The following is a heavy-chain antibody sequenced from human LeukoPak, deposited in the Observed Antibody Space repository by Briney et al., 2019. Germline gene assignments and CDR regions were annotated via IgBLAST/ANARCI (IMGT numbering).Heavy chain of an antibody. Sequence: GGSLRLSCAASGFTFISYGMRWVRQAAGEGLVWVSRINTDGSSTSYADSVKGRCTISRDNAKNTLYLQMNSMRAEDTGVYYCARELPREVTLDYWGQGTLVTVSS. CDR1: GFTFISYG. CDR3: ARELPREVTLDY. CDR2: INTDGSST. V-gene: IGHV3-74*01. J-gene: IGHJ4*02. D-gene: IGHD2-21*02.